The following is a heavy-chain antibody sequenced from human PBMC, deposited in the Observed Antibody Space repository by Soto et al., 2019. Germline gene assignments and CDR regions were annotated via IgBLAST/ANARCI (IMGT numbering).Heavy chain of an antibody. V-gene: IGHV3-30*18. D-gene: IGHD2-15*01. CDR1: GFRFSDYG. CDR2: ISFDGSSK. CDR3: AKDVAHCSGGRCSSYDYYYGMDV. J-gene: IGHJ6*02. Sequence: QVQLVESGGGVVQPKRSLRLSCAVSGFRFSDYGMHWVRQAPGKGLEWVAVISFDGSSKFYADSVKGRFTISRDDSESTVYLQLSRLRADDSAVYYCAKDVAHCSGGRCSSYDYYYGMDVWGQGTTVTVSS.